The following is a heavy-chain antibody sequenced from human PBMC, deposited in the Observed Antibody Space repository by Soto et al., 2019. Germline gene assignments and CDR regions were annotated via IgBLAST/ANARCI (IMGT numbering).Heavy chain of an antibody. J-gene: IGHJ6*02. CDR3: ATGVEVGATPPHYYYYGMDV. CDR2: FDPEDGET. Sequence: VPVKFSCKGSGYALTELFVHWVRQAPGKGLEWMGGFDPEDGETIYAQKFQGRVTMTEDTSTDTAYMELSSLRSEDTAVYYCATGVEVGATPPHYYYYGMDVWGQGTTVTVS. CDR1: GYALTELF. D-gene: IGHD1-26*01. V-gene: IGHV1-24*01.